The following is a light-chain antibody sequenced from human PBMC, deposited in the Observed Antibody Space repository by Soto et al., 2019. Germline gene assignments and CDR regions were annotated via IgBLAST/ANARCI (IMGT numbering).Light chain of an antibody. V-gene: IGKV1-39*01. J-gene: IGKJ2*01. CDR2: SAS. Sequence: DIQLTQSPSSLSASVGDRVTITCRASQSISSYLNWYQQTPGTAPKLLISSASSLQSGVPSRFSGSGSGTEFTLTTSSLQPEDFATYFCQQSYSTPGYTFGQGTKVDIK. CDR1: QSISSY. CDR3: QQSYSTPGYT.